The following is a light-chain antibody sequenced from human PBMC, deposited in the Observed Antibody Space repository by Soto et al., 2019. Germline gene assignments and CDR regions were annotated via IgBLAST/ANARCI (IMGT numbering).Light chain of an antibody. V-gene: IGKV3-20*01. Sequence: EIVLPQSPGTLSLSPGERATLSCRASQNVGSDYLAWYQQKPGQAPRILIFGASGRATGIPDRFSGSGSGTDFTLTISRLEPEDFAVYYCQQYGSSPLITFGQGTRLEIK. CDR3: QQYGSSPLIT. CDR2: GAS. J-gene: IGKJ5*01. CDR1: QNVGSDY.